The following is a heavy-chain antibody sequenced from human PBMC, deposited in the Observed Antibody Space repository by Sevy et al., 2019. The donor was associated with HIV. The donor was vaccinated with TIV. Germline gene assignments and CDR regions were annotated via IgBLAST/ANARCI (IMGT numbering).Heavy chain of an antibody. Sequence: SETLSLTCTVSGGSISSSSYYWGWIRQPPGKGLEWTGTIYHSGSTYYNPSLKSRVTMSVDTSKDQFSLKFTSVTAADTSLYYCARVSWYSSGWLWFDNWGQGTLVTVSS. CDR3: ARVSWYSSGWLWFDN. J-gene: IGHJ5*02. D-gene: IGHD6-25*01. CDR2: IYHSGST. V-gene: IGHV4-39*01. CDR1: GGSISSSSYY.